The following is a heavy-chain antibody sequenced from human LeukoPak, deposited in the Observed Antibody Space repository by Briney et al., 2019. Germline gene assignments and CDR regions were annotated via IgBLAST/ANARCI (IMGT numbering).Heavy chain of an antibody. D-gene: IGHD6-13*01. CDR2: LIGSGSST. V-gene: IGHV3-23*01. J-gene: IGHJ4*02. Sequence: GGSLRLSCSASGFTFNSYAMSWVRQPPGEGLEGLSALIGSGSSTYYADSVKGRFTITRDNSKNTLYLQMNSLRAEDTAVYYCAKAPRGSGSWYAGWGKGTLVTVSS. CDR3: AKAPRGSGSWYAG. CDR1: GFTFNSYA.